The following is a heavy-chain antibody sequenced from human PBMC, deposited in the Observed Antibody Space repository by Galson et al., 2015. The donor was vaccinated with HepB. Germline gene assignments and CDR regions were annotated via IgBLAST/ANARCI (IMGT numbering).Heavy chain of an antibody. CDR2: INPSGGST. CDR3: ARGGSSSSAVYYYYGMDV. V-gene: IGHV1-46*01. D-gene: IGHD6-6*01. CDR1: GYTFTSYY. J-gene: IGHJ6*02. Sequence: SVKVSCKASGYTFTSYYMHWVRQAPGQGLEWMGIINPSGGSTSYAQKFQGRVTMTRDTSTSTVCMELSSLRSEDTAVYYCARGGSSSSAVYYYYGMDVWGQGTTVTVSS.